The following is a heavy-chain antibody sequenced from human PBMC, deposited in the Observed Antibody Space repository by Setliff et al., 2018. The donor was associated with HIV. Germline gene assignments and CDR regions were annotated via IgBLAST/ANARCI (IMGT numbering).Heavy chain of an antibody. D-gene: IGHD2-21*02. V-gene: IGHV4-38-2*02. CDR1: GYSISSGYY. Sequence: PSETLSLTCTVSGYSISSGYYWGWIRQPPGKGLEWIGSIYHSGSTYYNPSLKIRVTISVDTSKNQFSLTLSSVTAADTAVYYCARAMRGVVVTNMYYYYGMDVWGQGTTVTVSS. CDR3: ARAMRGVVVTNMYYYYGMDV. J-gene: IGHJ6*02. CDR2: IYHSGST.